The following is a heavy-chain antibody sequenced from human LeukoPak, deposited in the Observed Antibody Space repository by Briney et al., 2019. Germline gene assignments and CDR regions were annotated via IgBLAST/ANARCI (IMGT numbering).Heavy chain of an antibody. CDR1: GYTFTSYG. Sequence: ASVTVSFKASGYTFTSYGISWVRQAPGQGLERMGWISAYNGNTNYAQKLQGRVTMTTDTSTSTAYMELRSLRSDDTAVYYCARIAAAPGQDAFDIWGQGTMVTVSS. V-gene: IGHV1-18*01. J-gene: IGHJ3*02. CDR3: ARIAAAPGQDAFDI. D-gene: IGHD6-13*01. CDR2: ISAYNGNT.